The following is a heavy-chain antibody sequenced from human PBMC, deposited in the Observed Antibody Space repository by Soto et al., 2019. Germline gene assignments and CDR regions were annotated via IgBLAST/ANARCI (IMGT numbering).Heavy chain of an antibody. V-gene: IGHV3-23*01. CDR1: GFAFNSYA. Sequence: EVQLLESGGGLVQPGGSLRLSCVASGFAFNSYALTWVRQAPGKGLEWVSSISGGGGAAFYADSVRDRFSISKDKSTNTLYLQRNSLRVEDTALYFCARGRIAPAYFQFWGPGTRVSVSS. CDR3: ARGRIAPAYFQF. CDR2: ISGGGGAA. D-gene: IGHD6-13*01. J-gene: IGHJ1*01.